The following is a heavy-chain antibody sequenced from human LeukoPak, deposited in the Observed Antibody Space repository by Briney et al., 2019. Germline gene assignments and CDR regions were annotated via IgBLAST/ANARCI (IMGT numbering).Heavy chain of an antibody. D-gene: IGHD2-2*01. V-gene: IGHV3-30*18. Sequence: PGGSLRLSCAASGFTFSSYAMSWVRQAPGKGLEWVAVISYDGSNKYYADSVKGRFTISRDNSKNTLYLQMNSLRAEDTAVYYCAKSLRPSTSHRQWPTFFDYWGQGTLVTVSS. CDR2: ISYDGSNK. J-gene: IGHJ4*02. CDR1: GFTFSSYA. CDR3: AKSLRPSTSHRQWPTFFDY.